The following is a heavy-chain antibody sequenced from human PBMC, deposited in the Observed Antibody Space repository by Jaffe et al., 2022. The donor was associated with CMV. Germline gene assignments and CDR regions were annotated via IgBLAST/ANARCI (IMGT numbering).Heavy chain of an antibody. CDR3: AKEEWSYGYGMDV. D-gene: IGHD2-8*01. V-gene: IGHV3-30*18. CDR2: ISYDGSNK. Sequence: QVQLVESGGGVVQPGRSLRLSCAASGFTFSSYGMHWVRQAPGKGLEWVAVISYDGSNKYYADSVKGRFTISRDNSKNTLYLQMNSLRAEDTAVYYCAKEEWSYGYGMDVWGQGTTVTVSS. CDR1: GFTFSSYG. J-gene: IGHJ6*02.